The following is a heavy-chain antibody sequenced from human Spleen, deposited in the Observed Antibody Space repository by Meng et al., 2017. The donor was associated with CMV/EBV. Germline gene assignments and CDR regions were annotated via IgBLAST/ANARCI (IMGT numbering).Heavy chain of an antibody. D-gene: IGHD2-21*02. CDR2: IYYSGNT. V-gene: IGHV4-61*01. J-gene: IGHJ5*02. CDR1: SDTYY. Sequence: SDTYYWSWIRQPPGKGLEWIGYIYYSGNTNYNPSLKSRVTMSMDTSKNQFSLNLSSVTAADTALYYCARAPDCSGSDCYAGVSRFDPWGQGTLVTVSS. CDR3: ARAPDCSGSDCYAGVSRFDP.